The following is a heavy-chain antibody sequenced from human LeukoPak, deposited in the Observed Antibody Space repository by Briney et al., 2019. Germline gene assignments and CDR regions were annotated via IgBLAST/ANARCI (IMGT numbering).Heavy chain of an antibody. V-gene: IGHV4-30-4*08. J-gene: IGHJ3*02. CDR3: ARGFLYYDFWSAPAFDI. CDR1: GGSISSGDYY. D-gene: IGHD3-3*01. CDR2: IYYSGST. Sequence: PSQTLSLTCTVSGGSISSGDYYWSWIRHPPGKGLEWIGYIYYSGSTYYNPSLKSRVTISVDTSKNQFSLKLSSVTAADTAVYYCARGFLYYDFWSAPAFDIWGQGTMVTVSS.